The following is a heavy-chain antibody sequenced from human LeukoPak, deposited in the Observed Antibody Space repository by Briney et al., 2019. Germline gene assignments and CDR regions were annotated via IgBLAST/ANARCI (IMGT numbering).Heavy chain of an antibody. V-gene: IGHV4-59*01. CDR3: ASAIAEDFYYYYMDV. CDR1: GGSISSSY. CDR2: IYYSGST. J-gene: IGHJ6*03. Sequence: SETLSLTCTVSGGSISSSYCTSIRQPPGKGLEWIGYIYYSGSTNYNPSLKSRVTISVDTSKNQFSLNLSSVTAADTAVYYCASAIAEDFYYYYMDVWGKGTTVTVSS. D-gene: IGHD1-14*01.